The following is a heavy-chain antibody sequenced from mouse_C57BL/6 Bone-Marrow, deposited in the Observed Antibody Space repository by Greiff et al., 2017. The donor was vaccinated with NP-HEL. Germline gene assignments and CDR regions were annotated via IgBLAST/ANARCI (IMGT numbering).Heavy chain of an antibody. J-gene: IGHJ1*03. V-gene: IGHV1-39*01. Sequence: EVQLQQSGPELVKPGASVKISCKASGYSFTDYNMHWVKQSNGKSLEWIGVINPNYGTTSYNQKFKGKATLTVDPSSSTAYMQLNSLTSEDSAVYYGARRINRRWYFDVWGTGTTVTVSS. CDR3: ARRINRRWYFDV. CDR1: GYSFTDYN. D-gene: IGHD5-2*01. CDR2: INPNYGTT.